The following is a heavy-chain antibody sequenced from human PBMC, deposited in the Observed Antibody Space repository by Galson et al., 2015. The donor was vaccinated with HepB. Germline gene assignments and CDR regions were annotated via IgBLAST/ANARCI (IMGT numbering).Heavy chain of an antibody. CDR1: GLIFSKTW. CDR3: AADGGYAFQI. J-gene: IGHJ3*02. V-gene: IGHV3-74*03. Sequence: SLRLSCAGSGLIFSKTWMHWVRQAPGKGLEWVSHINHDGSITTYADSVKGRFAISRDNAKNSVYLQINSLRVEDTAVYFCAADGGYAFQIWGQGTMVSVSS. CDR2: INHDGSIT.